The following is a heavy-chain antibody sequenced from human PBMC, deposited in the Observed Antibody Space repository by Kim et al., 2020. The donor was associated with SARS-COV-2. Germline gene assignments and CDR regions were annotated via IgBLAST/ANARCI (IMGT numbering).Heavy chain of an antibody. CDR1: GFTFGDFG. V-gene: IGHV3-9*01. Sequence: GGSLRLSCVASGFTFGDFGMHWVRQAPGKGLEWLSGISRDSGDIGYADSVRGRFTVSRDNAKNSLYLQMNSLTVDDTAVYYCVRDGRPGYSDAFVV. D-gene: IGHD2-15*01. CDR3: VRDGRPGYSDAFVV. CDR2: ISRDSGDI. J-gene: IGHJ3*01.